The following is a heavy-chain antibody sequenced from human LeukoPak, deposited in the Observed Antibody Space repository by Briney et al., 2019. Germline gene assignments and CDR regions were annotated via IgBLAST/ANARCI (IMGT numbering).Heavy chain of an antibody. V-gene: IGHV3-48*04. J-gene: IGHJ4*02. CDR1: GFSFRSYS. CDR2: IGGGGDAI. Sequence: GGSLRLSCTASGFSFRSYSLNWVRQSPGKGLEWISYIGGGGDAIYYAESVRGRFTISRDNARNSVYLQVNSLRVEDTAVYYCVRGGQGRDDYFDYWGQGTLVTFSS. CDR3: VRGGQGRDDYFDY.